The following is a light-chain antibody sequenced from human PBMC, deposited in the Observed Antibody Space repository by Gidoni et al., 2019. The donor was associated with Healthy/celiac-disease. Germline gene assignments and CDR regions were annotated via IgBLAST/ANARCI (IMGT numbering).Light chain of an antibody. Sequence: DIQMTQSPSTLSASVGDRVTITCRASQSLSSWLAWYQQKPGKAPKLLIYKASSLESGVPSRFSGSGSGTEFTLTISSLQPDDFATYYCQQYNGYSFTFGPXTKVDI. J-gene: IGKJ3*01. CDR2: KAS. V-gene: IGKV1-5*03. CDR3: QQYNGYSFT. CDR1: QSLSSW.